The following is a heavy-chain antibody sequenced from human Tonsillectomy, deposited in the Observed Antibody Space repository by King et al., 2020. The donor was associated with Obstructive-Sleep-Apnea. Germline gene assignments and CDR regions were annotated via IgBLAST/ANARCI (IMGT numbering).Heavy chain of an antibody. J-gene: IGHJ4*02. V-gene: IGHV3-30*18. CDR2: ISYAGSNK. Sequence: VQLVESGGGVVQPGRSLRLSCAASGFTFSSYGMHWVRQAPGKGLEWVAVISYAGSNKYYADSVKGRFTISRDNSKNTLYLQMNSLRAEDTAVYYCAKDLAGTGDYWGQGTLVTVSS. CDR1: GFTFSSYG. D-gene: IGHD6-13*01. CDR3: AKDLAGTGDY.